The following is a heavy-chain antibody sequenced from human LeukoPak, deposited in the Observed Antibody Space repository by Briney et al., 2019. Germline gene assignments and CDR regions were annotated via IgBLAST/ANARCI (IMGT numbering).Heavy chain of an antibody. J-gene: IGHJ5*02. CDR2: IIPILGIA. V-gene: IGHV1-69*04. Sequence: ASVKVSCKASGGTFSSYAISWVRQAPGQGLEWIGRIIPILGIANYAQKFQGRVTITADKSTSTAYMELSSLRSEDTAVYYCAPNGYYDSSGWFDPWGQGTLVTVSS. D-gene: IGHD3-22*01. CDR3: APNGYYDSSGWFDP. CDR1: GGTFSSYA.